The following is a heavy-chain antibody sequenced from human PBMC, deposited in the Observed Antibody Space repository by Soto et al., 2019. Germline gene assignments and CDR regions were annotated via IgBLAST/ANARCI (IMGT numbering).Heavy chain of an antibody. CDR1: GFTFSSYA. CDR2: ISYDGSNK. J-gene: IGHJ6*02. CDR3: ARDSRRYGGGGGMDV. D-gene: IGHD4-17*01. V-gene: IGHV3-30-3*01. Sequence: QVQLVESGGGVVQPGRSLRLSCAASGFTFSSYAMHWVRQAPGKGLEWVAVISYDGSNKYYADSVKGRFTISRDNSKNTLYLQMNSLRAEDMAVYYCARDSRRYGGGGGMDVWGQGTTVTVSS.